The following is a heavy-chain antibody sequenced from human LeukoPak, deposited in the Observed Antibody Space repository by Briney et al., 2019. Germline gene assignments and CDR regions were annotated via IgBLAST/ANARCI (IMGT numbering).Heavy chain of an antibody. Sequence: PGGSLRLSCAASGFTFSSYAMSWVRQAPGKGLEWVSAISGSGGSTYYADSVKGRFTTSRDNSKNTLYLQMNSLRAEDTAVYYCAKGAFMVRGVIRIPFDYWGQGTLVTVSS. CDR1: GFTFSSYA. J-gene: IGHJ4*02. CDR2: ISGSGGST. D-gene: IGHD3-10*01. CDR3: AKGAFMVRGVIRIPFDY. V-gene: IGHV3-23*01.